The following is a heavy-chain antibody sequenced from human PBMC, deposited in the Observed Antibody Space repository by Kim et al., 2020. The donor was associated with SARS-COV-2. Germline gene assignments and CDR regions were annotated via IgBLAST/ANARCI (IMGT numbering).Heavy chain of an antibody. CDR3: ARHGDGGRAFGI. V-gene: IGHV4-59*08. CDR1: GGSIRSYY. D-gene: IGHD3-10*01. J-gene: IGHJ3*02. CDR2: IYVCWSS. Sequence: SETLSLTCSVSGGSIRSYYWCWVWQPPGPGLEWIGYIYVCWSSNYNSSLQSRVPISVATYKNKFHFCLSSVTAADAAVYFCARHGDGGRAFGIGGQGAMV.